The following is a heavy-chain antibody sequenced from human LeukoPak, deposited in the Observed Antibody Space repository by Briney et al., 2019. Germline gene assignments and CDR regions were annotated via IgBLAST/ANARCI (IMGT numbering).Heavy chain of an antibody. J-gene: IGHJ4*02. V-gene: IGHV4-38-2*02. CDR3: ARGNWNDVVGYYFDY. D-gene: IGHD1-1*01. CDR2: IYHSGST. Sequence: SETVSLTCTVSGYSISSGYYWGWIRQPPGKGLEWIGSIYHSGSTYYNPSLKSRVTISVDTSKNQFSLKLSSVTAADTAVYYCARGNWNDVVGYYFDYWGQGTLVTVSS. CDR1: GYSISSGYY.